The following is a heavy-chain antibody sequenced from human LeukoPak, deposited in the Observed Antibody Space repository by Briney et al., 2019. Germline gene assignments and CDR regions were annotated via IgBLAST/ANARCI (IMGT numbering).Heavy chain of an antibody. D-gene: IGHD3-22*01. Sequence: ASVKVSCKASGYTFTSYAMHWVRQAPGQRLEWMGWINAGNGNTKYSQKFQGRVTITRDTSASTAYMELSSLRSEDTAVYYCARCITMIVAVSNYYFDYWGQGTLVTVSS. J-gene: IGHJ4*02. CDR3: ARCITMIVAVSNYYFDY. V-gene: IGHV1-3*01. CDR1: GYTFTSYA. CDR2: INAGNGNT.